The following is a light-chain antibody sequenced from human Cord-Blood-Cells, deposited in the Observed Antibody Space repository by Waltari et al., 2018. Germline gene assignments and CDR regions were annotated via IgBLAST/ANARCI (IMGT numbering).Light chain of an antibody. J-gene: IGLJ3*02. CDR3: AAWDDSLNGWV. CDR1: SSNIGNNA. V-gene: IGLV1-36*01. CDR2: YDD. Sequence: QSVLTQPPSVSEAPRQRVPIPCSGSSSNIGNNAVNWSQQPPGKAPKLLLYYDDLLPSGVSDRFSGSKSGTSASLAISGLQSEDEADYYCAAWDDSLNGWVFGGGTKLTVL.